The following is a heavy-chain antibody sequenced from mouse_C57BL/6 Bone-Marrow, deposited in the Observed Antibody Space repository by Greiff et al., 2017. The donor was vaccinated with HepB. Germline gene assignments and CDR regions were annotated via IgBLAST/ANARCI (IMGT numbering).Heavy chain of an antibody. Sequence: VQLQQSGAELVRPGASVKLSCTASGFNIKDAYMHWVKQRPEQGLEWIGWIDPENGDTEYASKFQGKATITADTASNTAYLQLSSLTSEDTAVYYCTTEGPYYYGSSYSWFAYWGQGTLVTVSA. CDR3: TTEGPYYYGSSYSWFAY. D-gene: IGHD1-1*01. CDR2: IDPENGDT. CDR1: GFNIKDAY. V-gene: IGHV14-4*01. J-gene: IGHJ3*01.